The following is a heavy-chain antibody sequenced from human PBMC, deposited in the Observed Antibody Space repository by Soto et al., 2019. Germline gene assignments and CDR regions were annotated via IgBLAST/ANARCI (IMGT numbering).Heavy chain of an antibody. V-gene: IGHV5-51*01. Sequence: EVQLVQSGAEVKKPGESLKIWCKGAGYMFTNYWIGWVRQMPGQGLEWMGIIHGGDSNTRYSPSFDGQVTISTDKSINTAYLQWSSLKASDTAMYYCARRVTSSTGWDYWGQGTLVTVSS. CDR3: ARRVTSSTGWDY. CDR2: IHGGDSNT. CDR1: GYMFTNYW. D-gene: IGHD6-19*01. J-gene: IGHJ4*02.